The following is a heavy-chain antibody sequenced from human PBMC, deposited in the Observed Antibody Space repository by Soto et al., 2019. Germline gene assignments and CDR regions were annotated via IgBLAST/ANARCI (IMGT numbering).Heavy chain of an antibody. CDR2: ISAYNGNT. CDR3: ARGGDYDILTGYGDVDY. J-gene: IGHJ4*02. Sequence: ASVKVSCKASGYTFTSYGISWVRQAPGQGLEWMGWISAYNGNTNYAQKLQGRVTMTTDTSTSTAYMELRSLGSDDTAVYYCARGGDYDILTGYGDVDYWGQGTLVTVSS. V-gene: IGHV1-18*01. CDR1: GYTFTSYG. D-gene: IGHD3-9*01.